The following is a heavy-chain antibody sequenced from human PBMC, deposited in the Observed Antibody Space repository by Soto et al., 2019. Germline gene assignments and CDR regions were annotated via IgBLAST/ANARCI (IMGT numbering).Heavy chain of an antibody. D-gene: IGHD2-15*01. CDR1: GFTFSSYA. V-gene: IGHV3-30*04. J-gene: IGHJ2*01. CDR2: IRYSGSST. CDR3: ARRCYCRGGSCVVGGWYFDH. Sequence: QVQLVESGGGLVQPGRSLRLSCAASGFTFSSYAMRWVRQAPGKGLEWVSAIRYSGSSTYYADSVKGRFTISRDNSNNTLSKQTHSLKGNDPAVYYWARRCYCRGGSCVVGGWYFDHWGRGTLVTVSS.